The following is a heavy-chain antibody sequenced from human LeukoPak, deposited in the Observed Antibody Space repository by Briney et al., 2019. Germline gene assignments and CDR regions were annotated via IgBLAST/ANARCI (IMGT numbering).Heavy chain of an antibody. CDR1: GFTFSSYS. CDR3: ARPTPGYCSSTSCPRAFDI. Sequence: GGSLRLSCAASGFTFSSYSMNWVRQAPGKGLEWVSYISSSSSTIYYADSVKGRFTISRDNAKNSLYLQMNSLRAEDTAVYYCARPTPGYCSSTSCPRAFDIWGQGTMVTSLQ. J-gene: IGHJ3*02. D-gene: IGHD2-2*01. CDR2: ISSSSSTI. V-gene: IGHV3-48*01.